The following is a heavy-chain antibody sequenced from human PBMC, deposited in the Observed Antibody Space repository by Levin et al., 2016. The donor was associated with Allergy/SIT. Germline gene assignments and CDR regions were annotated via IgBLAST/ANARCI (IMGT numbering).Heavy chain of an antibody. V-gene: IGHV1-8*01. CDR1: GYTFTSYD. CDR2: MNPNSGNT. Sequence: ASVKVSCKASGYTFTSYDINWVRQATGQGLEWMGWMNPNSGNTGYAQKFQGRVTITRDTSASTAYMELSSLRSEDTAVYYCARPPVTGPAAIGWYFDLWGRGTLVTVSS. J-gene: IGHJ2*01. CDR3: ARPPVTGPAAIGWYFDL. D-gene: IGHD2-2*01.